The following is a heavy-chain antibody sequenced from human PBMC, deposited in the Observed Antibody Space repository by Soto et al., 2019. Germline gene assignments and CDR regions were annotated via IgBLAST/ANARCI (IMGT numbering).Heavy chain of an antibody. V-gene: IGHV3-11*06. J-gene: IGHJ4*02. CDR1: GFTCRDYY. D-gene: IGHD3-22*01. Sequence: VGSLRLSCAASGFTCRDYYMSRILQATGKGLEWVSYISSSSSYTNYADSVKGRFTISRDNAKNSLYLQMNSLRAEDTAVYYCARDPDYYDSSGYYDYWGQGTLVTVSS. CDR3: ARDPDYYDSSGYYDY. CDR2: ISSSSSYT.